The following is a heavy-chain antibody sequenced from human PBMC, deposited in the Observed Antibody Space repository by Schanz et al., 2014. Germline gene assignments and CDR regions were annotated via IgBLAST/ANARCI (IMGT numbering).Heavy chain of an antibody. V-gene: IGHV1-46*03. D-gene: IGHD6-13*01. CDR3: ARDGEAAAGCDY. CDR2: INPSGGST. CDR1: GYTFTSYY. J-gene: IGHJ4*02. Sequence: QVQLVQSGAEVKKPGASVKVSCKASGYTFTSYYMHWVRQAPGQGLEWMGRINPSGGSTSYAQKFQGRVTMTSDTSTSTVYMELSSLRSEDTAVYYCARDGEAAAGCDYWGQGTLVTVSS.